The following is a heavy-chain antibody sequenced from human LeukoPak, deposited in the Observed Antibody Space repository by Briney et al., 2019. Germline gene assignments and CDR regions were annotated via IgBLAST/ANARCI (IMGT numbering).Heavy chain of an antibody. D-gene: IGHD2-2*01. CDR3: ARESGYCSSTSCRNWFDP. V-gene: IGHV1-8*01. CDR1: GYTFTSYD. J-gene: IGHJ5*02. CDR2: MNPNSGNT. Sequence: ASVKVSCKASGYTFTSYDINWVRQATRQGLEWMGWMNPNSGNTGYAQKFQGRVTMTRNTSISTAYMELSSLRSEDTAVYYCARESGYCSSTSCRNWFDPWGQGTLVTVSS.